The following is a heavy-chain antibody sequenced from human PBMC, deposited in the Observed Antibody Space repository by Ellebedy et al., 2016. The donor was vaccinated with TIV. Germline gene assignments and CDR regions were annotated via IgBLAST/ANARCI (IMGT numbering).Heavy chain of an antibody. J-gene: IGHJ4*02. CDR3: AKDRYYYGSGSYEQIDC. D-gene: IGHD3-10*01. CDR1: GFTFSSYG. CDR2: IRYDGSNK. V-gene: IGHV3-30*02. Sequence: GESLKISCAASGFTFSSYGMHWVRQAPGKGLEWVAFIRYDGSNKYYADSVKGRFTISRDNSKNTLYLQMNSLRAEDTAVYYCAKDRYYYGSGSYEQIDCWGQGTLVTVSS.